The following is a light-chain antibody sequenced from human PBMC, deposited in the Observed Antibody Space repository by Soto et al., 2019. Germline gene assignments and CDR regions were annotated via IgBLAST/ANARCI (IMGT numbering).Light chain of an antibody. J-gene: IGKJ4*01. V-gene: IGKV3-15*01. CDR1: QTISYN. CDR3: QQYNDWPPLT. Sequence: EILVTQSPVTLAVSPGERATLSCRASQTISYNLAWYQQKPGQAPRLLIYGASTRATGIPARFSGSGSGTEFTLTISSLQSEDFAIYYCQQYNDWPPLTFGGGTEVEIK. CDR2: GAS.